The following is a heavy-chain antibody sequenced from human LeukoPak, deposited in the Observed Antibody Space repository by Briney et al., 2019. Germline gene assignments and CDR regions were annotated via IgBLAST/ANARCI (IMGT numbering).Heavy chain of an antibody. V-gene: IGHV1-24*01. Sequence: ASVKVSCKVSGYTLTELSMHWVRQAPGKGLEWTGGFDPEDGETIYAQKFQGRVTMTEDTSTDTAYMELSSLRSEDTAVYYCATLPYYGSGSGAPAHWFDPWGQGTLVTVSS. J-gene: IGHJ5*02. CDR3: ATLPYYGSGSGAPAHWFDP. CDR2: FDPEDGET. D-gene: IGHD3-10*01. CDR1: GYTLTELS.